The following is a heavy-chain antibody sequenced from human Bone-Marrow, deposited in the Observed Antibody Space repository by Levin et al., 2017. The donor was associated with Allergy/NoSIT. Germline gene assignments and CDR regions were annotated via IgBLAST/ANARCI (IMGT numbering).Heavy chain of an antibody. CDR3: AKGPRPTPYRNFYYYMDF. D-gene: IGHD2-15*01. V-gene: IGHV3-23*01. CDR1: GFTFSSYA. Sequence: GGSLRLSCAASGFTFSSYAMSWVRQAPGMGLEWVSTTSGTSSGTHYADSVRGRFTISRDNSRDTLYLQMNTLRAEDTAVYYCAKGPRPTPYRNFYYYMDFWGKGTTVLVS. J-gene: IGHJ6*03. CDR2: TSGTSSGT.